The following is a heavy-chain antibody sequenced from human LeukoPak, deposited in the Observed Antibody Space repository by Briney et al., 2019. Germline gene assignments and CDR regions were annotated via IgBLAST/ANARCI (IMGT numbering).Heavy chain of an antibody. CDR2: IYYSGST. D-gene: IGHD1-14*01. J-gene: IGHJ5*02. V-gene: IGHV4-61*01. Sequence: SETLSLTCTVSGGSVNSGSFYWSWIRQAPGKGLEYIGYIYYSGSTYYNPSLRSRVIISLDTSKNQFSLKLSSVTSADTAVYYCARGLRTVYRRENFSWFDPWGQGTLVTVSS. CDR1: GGSVNSGSFY. CDR3: ARGLRTVYRRENFSWFDP.